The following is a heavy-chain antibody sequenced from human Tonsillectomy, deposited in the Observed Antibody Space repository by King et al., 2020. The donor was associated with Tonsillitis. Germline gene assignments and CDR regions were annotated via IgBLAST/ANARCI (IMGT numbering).Heavy chain of an antibody. CDR2: IIPIFGTA. D-gene: IGHD2-15*01. Sequence: QLVPSGAEVKKPGSSVKVSCKASGGTFSSYAISWVRQAPGQGLEWMGGIIPIFGTANYAQKFQGRVTITADESTGTAYMELSSLRFEDTAVYYCATSRDIVVVVAATFSLDYWGQGTLVTVSS. CDR3: ATSRDIVVVVAATFSLDY. J-gene: IGHJ4*02. V-gene: IGHV1-69*12. CDR1: GGTFSSYA.